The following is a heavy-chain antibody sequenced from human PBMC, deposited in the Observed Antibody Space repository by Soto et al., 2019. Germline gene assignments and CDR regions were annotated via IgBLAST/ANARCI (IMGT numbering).Heavy chain of an antibody. J-gene: IGHJ4*02. V-gene: IGHV3-23*01. Sequence: PGGSLRPSCVASGFTFSSYALNWVRQAPGRGLEWVSAISGSGGTTYYADSVKGLFTISGDNSKNTLFLQMNSLRAEDAAIYYCAKSPKVISTFFDYWGQGSLVTVSS. D-gene: IGHD3-22*01. CDR2: ISGSGGTT. CDR1: GFTFSSYA. CDR3: AKSPKVISTFFDY.